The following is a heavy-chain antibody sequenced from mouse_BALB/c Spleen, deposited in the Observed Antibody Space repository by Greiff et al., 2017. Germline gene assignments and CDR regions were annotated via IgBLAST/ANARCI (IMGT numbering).Heavy chain of an antibody. CDR2: IWAGGST. D-gene: IGHD1-1*01. CDR1: GFSLTSYG. CDR3: AREVDYYGSSHFDY. Sequence: QVQLKESGPGLVAPSQSLSITCTVSGFSLTSYGVHWVRQPPGKGLEWLGVIWAGGSTNYNSALMSRLSISKDNSKSQVFLKMNSLQTDDTAMYYCAREVDYYGSSHFDYWGQGTTLTVSS. J-gene: IGHJ2*01. V-gene: IGHV2-9*02.